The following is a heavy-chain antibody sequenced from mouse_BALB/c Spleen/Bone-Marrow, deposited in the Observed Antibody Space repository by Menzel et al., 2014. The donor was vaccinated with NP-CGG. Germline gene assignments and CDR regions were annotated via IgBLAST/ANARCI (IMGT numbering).Heavy chain of an antibody. CDR1: GYTFTSYV. Sequence: VHVTQSGPELVKPGASVKMSCKASGYTFTSYVMHWVKQKPGQGLEWIGYINPYNDGTKYNEKFKGKATLTSDKSSSTAYMELSSLTSEDSAVYYCARWRYPYAMDYWGQGTSVAVSS. J-gene: IGHJ4*01. CDR3: ARWRYPYAMDY. V-gene: IGHV1-14*01. CDR2: INPYNDGT. D-gene: IGHD5-1-1*01.